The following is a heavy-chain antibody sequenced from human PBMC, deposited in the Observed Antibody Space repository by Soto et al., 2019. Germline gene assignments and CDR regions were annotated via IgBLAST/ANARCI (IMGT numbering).Heavy chain of an antibody. CDR1: GYTFTSSG. CDR3: ASDDYGDYGTYFDF. J-gene: IGHJ4*02. CDR2: ISAYNGNT. D-gene: IGHD4-17*01. V-gene: IGHV1-18*01. Sequence: QVQLVQSGAEVKKPGASVKVSCKASGYTFTSSGISWVRQAPGQGLEWMGWISAYNGNTNYAQKLQGRVTMTTDTSTRTAYMELRSLRSDDTAVYYWASDDYGDYGTYFDFWGQGTLVTVSS.